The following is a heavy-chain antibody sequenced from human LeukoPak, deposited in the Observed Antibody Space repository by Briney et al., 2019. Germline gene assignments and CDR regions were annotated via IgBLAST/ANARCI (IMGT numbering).Heavy chain of an antibody. CDR1: GGSFSGYY. Sequence: SETLSLTCAVYGGSFSGYYWSWIRQPPGKGLEWIGEINHSGSTNYNPSLKSRVTISVDTSKNQFSLKLSSVTAADTAVYYCARGVVVVKGKSLFDYWGQGTLVTVSS. D-gene: IGHD3-22*01. CDR2: INHSGST. J-gene: IGHJ4*02. CDR3: ARGVVVVKGKSLFDY. V-gene: IGHV4-34*01.